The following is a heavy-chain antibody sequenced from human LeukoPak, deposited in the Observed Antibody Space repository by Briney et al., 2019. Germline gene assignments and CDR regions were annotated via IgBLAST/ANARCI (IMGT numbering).Heavy chain of an antibody. V-gene: IGHV3-7*01. J-gene: IGHJ4*02. CDR1: GFTFSDYW. CDR2: INYHGNEN. D-gene: IGHD2-21*02. CDR3: TRGDPDY. Sequence: GGSLRLSCAASGFTFSDYWMQWVRQAPGKGLEWVANINYHGNENYLLDSVKGRFTISRDNAKNSLFLQMNNLRVEDTAVYYCTRGDPDYWGLGTLVTVSS.